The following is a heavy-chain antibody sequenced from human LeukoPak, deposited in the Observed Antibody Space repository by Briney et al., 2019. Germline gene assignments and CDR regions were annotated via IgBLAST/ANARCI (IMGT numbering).Heavy chain of an antibody. CDR3: ARSYNSGSYYPYYFDY. Sequence: PSETLSLTCTVSGGSFSSLFWSWVRQPPGKGLEWVGSIYYTGSTNYNPSLKSRTTMSVDTSKNQFSLKLSSVTAADTAVYYCARSYNSGSYYPYYFDYWGQGTLVTVSS. D-gene: IGHD3-10*01. J-gene: IGHJ4*02. V-gene: IGHV4-59*11. CDR1: GGSFSSLF. CDR2: IYYTGST.